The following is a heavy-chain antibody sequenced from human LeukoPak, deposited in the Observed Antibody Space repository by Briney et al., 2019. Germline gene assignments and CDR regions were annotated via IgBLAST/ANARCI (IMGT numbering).Heavy chain of an antibody. CDR3: ARIYGNHEIDP. Sequence: SETLSLTCTVSGASISSYYWSWMRQPPGKGLEWIGYVYYSGNTNYNPSLKSRLTMSLDTSKNQFSLKLTSVTAADTAVYYCARIYGNHEIDPWGQGTLVTVSS. CDR1: GASISSYY. CDR2: VYYSGNT. D-gene: IGHD4-11*01. V-gene: IGHV4-59*01. J-gene: IGHJ5*02.